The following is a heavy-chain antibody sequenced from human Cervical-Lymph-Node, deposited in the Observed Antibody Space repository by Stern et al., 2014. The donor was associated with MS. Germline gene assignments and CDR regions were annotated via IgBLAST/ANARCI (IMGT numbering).Heavy chain of an antibody. D-gene: IGHD6-13*01. CDR1: GFTFSSYA. Sequence: EVQLVESGGGLVQPGGSLRHSCAASGFTFSSYAMHWVRQAPGKGLEYVSAISSNGGSTYYANSVKGRFTISRDNSKNTLYLQMGSLRAEDMAVYYCARDRRAAAGTHSNYYYYGMDVWGQGTTVTVSS. CDR2: ISSNGGST. J-gene: IGHJ6*02. CDR3: ARDRRAAAGTHSNYYYYGMDV. V-gene: IGHV3-64*01.